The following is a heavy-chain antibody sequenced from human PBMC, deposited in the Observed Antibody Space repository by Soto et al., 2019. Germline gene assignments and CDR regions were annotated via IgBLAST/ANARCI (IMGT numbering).Heavy chain of an antibody. D-gene: IGHD2-15*01. CDR1: GGSFSGYY. J-gene: IGHJ6*03. CDR2: INHSGST. V-gene: IGHV4-34*01. Sequence: SETLSLTCAVYGGSFSGYYWSWIRQPPGKGLEWIGEINHSGSTNYNPSLKSRVTISVDTSKNQFSLKLSSVTAADTAVYYCARGPYCSGGSCSLPDYYYMDVWGKGTTVTVSS. CDR3: ARGPYCSGGSCSLPDYYYMDV.